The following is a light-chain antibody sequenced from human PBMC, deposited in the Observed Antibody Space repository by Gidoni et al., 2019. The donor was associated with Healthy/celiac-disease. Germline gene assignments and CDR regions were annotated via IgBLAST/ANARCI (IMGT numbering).Light chain of an antibody. CDR3: QSYDSSLHVV. J-gene: IGLJ2*01. CDR2: GNS. Sequence: QSVLTQPPSVSGAPGQRVTISRTGSSSNIGAGYDVHWYQQLPGTPPKLLIYGNSNRPSGVPDRFSGSKSGTSASLAITGLQAEDEADYYCQSYDSSLHVVFGGGTKLTVL. CDR1: SSNIGAGYD. V-gene: IGLV1-40*01.